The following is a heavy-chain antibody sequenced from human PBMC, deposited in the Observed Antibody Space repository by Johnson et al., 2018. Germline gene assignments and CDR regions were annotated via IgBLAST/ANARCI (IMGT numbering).Heavy chain of an antibody. V-gene: IGHV1-8*01. CDR3: ARGSMVRGVDYNYYGMDV. D-gene: IGHD3-10*01. Sequence: VQLVESGAEVKKPGASVKVSCKASGYTFTSYDINWVRQATGQGLAWMGWMNPNSGNTGSAQQFQGSVTMTRNTSISTGHLELSSLRSEDTAVYYCARGSMVRGVDYNYYGMDVWGQGTTVTVSS. J-gene: IGHJ6*02. CDR2: MNPNSGNT. CDR1: GYTFTSYD.